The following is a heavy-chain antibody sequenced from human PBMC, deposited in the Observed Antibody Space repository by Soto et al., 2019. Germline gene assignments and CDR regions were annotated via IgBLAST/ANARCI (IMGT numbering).Heavy chain of an antibody. V-gene: IGHV3-23*01. CDR3: AKGRAYYYDSEWVVDV. CDR2: ISGSGGST. J-gene: IGHJ6*02. Sequence: GGSLRLSCAASGFTFSSYAMSWVRQAPGKGLEWVSAISGSGGSTYYADSVKGRFTISRDNSKNTLYLQMNSLGAEDTAVYYCAKGRAYYYDSEWVVDVWGQGTTVTVSS. CDR1: GFTFSSYA. D-gene: IGHD3-22*01.